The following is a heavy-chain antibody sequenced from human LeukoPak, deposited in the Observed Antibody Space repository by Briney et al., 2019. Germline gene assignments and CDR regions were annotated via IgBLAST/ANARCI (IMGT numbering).Heavy chain of an antibody. J-gene: IGHJ2*01. CDR3: ASSTIFGVVQFEGYFDL. CDR2: ISGSGGST. CDR1: GFTFSSYA. D-gene: IGHD3-3*01. Sequence: GGSLRLSCAASGFTFSSYAMSWIRQAPGKGLEWVSAISGSGGSTYYADSVKGRFTISRDNSKNTLYLQMNSLRAEDTAVYYCASSTIFGVVQFEGYFDLWGRGTLVTVSS. V-gene: IGHV3-23*01.